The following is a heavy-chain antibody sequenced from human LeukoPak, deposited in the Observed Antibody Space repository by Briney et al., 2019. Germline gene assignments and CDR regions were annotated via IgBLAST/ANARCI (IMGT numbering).Heavy chain of an antibody. CDR1: GGSISSYY. Sequence: PSETLSLTCTVSGGSISSYYWSWIRQPAGKGLEWIGRIYTSGSTNYNPSLKSRVTMSVDTSKNQFSLKLSSVTAADTAVYYCAREVDYDFWSGYYYYFDYWGQGTLVTVSS. J-gene: IGHJ4*02. CDR3: AREVDYDFWSGYYYYFDY. D-gene: IGHD3-3*01. V-gene: IGHV4-4*07. CDR2: IYTSGST.